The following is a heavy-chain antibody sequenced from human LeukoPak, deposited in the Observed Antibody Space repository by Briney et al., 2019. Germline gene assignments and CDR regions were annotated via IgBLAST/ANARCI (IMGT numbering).Heavy chain of an antibody. V-gene: IGHV4-59*01. CDR2: IYYSGST. Sequence: PSETLSLTCTVSGGSISSYYWSWIRQPPGKGLEWIGYIYYSGSTNYNPSLKSRVTISVDTSKNQFSLKLSSVTAADTAVYYCARRGGIAAAGTRYYMDVWGKGWTVTVSS. CDR1: GGSISSYY. CDR3: ARRGGIAAAGTRYYMDV. D-gene: IGHD6-13*01. J-gene: IGHJ6*03.